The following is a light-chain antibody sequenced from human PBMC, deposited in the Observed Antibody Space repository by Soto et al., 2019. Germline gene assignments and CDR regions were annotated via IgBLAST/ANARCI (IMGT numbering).Light chain of an antibody. CDR3: SSYTSSIRI. Sequence: QSVLTQPASVSGSPGQSITISCTGTSSDVGGYNYVSWYQQHPGKAPKPMIYEVSNRPSGVSNRFSGSKSGNTASLTISGLQAEDEADYYCSSYTSSIRIFGGGTQLTVL. CDR1: SSDVGGYNY. CDR2: EVS. V-gene: IGLV2-14*01. J-gene: IGLJ2*01.